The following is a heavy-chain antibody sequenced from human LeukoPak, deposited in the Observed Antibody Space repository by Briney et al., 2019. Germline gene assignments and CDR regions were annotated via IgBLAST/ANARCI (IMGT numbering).Heavy chain of an antibody. Sequence: GESLKISCKGSGYSFTSYWIAWVRRMPGKGLEWMGIIYPGDSDTRYSPSFQGQVTISADKSISTAYLQWSSLKASDTAIYYCARRSSIATRLFDYWGQGTLVTVSS. CDR2: IYPGDSDT. CDR3: ARRSSIATRLFDY. V-gene: IGHV5-51*01. CDR1: GYSFTSYW. J-gene: IGHJ4*02. D-gene: IGHD6-6*01.